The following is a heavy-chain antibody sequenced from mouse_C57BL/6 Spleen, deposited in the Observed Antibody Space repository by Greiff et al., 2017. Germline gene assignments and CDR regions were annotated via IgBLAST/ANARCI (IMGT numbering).Heavy chain of an antibody. CDR1: GYTFTDYY. D-gene: IGHD1-1*01. V-gene: IGHV1-26*01. J-gene: IGHJ1*03. CDR3: ARWDGSSYGYFDV. Sequence: VQLQQSGPELVKPGASVKISCKASGYTFTDYYMNWVKQSHGKSLEWIGDINPNNGGTSYNQKFKGKATLTVDKSSSTAYMELRSLTSEDSAVYYCARWDGSSYGYFDVWGTGTTVTVSS. CDR2: INPNNGGT.